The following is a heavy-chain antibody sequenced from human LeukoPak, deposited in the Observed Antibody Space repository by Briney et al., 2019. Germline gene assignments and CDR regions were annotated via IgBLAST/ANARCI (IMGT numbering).Heavy chain of an antibody. CDR1: GFTFSSYA. D-gene: IGHD3-10*01. J-gene: IGHJ6*01. Sequence: GGSLRLSCAASGFTFSSYAMHWVRQAPGKGLEWVAVISYDGSNKYYADSVKGRFTISRDNSKNTLYLQMNSLRAEDTAVYYCVRDTYCYGSGSYGMDVWGQGTTVTVSS. CDR2: ISYDGSNK. V-gene: IGHV3-30*04. CDR3: VRDTYCYGSGSYGMDV.